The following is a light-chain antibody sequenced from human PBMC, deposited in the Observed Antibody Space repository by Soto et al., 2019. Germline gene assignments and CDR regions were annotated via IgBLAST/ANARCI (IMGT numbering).Light chain of an antibody. CDR3: QQYNRYWT. Sequence: DIQMTQSPSTLSASVGDRVTITCRATQSISNSLAWYQQKPGKAPKLLIYKASRLESGGPSRFSGSGSGTAFTITITNLQPEDFATYYCQQYNRYWTFGQGTKVEIK. V-gene: IGKV1-5*03. CDR2: KAS. J-gene: IGKJ1*01. CDR1: QSISNS.